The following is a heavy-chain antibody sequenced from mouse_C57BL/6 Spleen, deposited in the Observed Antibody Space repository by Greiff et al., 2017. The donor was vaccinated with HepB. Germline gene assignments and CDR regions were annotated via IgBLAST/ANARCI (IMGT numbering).Heavy chain of an antibody. V-gene: IGHV1-66*01. D-gene: IGHD2-3*01. J-gene: IGHJ1*03. CDR2: IYPGSGNT. CDR1: GYSFTSYY. CDR3: AGGYDGYYGV. Sequence: QVQLKESGPELVKPGASVKISCKASGYSFTSYYIHWVKQRPGQGLEWIGWIYPGSGNTKYNEKFKGKATLTADTSSSTAYMQLSSLTSEDSAVYYCAGGYDGYYGVWGTGTTVTVSS.